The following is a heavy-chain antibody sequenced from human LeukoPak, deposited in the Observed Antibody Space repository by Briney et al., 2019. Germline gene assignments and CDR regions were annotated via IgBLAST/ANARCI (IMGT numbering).Heavy chain of an antibody. CDR1: GDSVSNSSSF. D-gene: IGHD6-19*01. J-gene: IGHJ4*02. CDR3: VRHVGFSSGFDL. V-gene: IGHV4-39*01. Sequence: PSETLSLTCTVSGDSVSNSSSFWGSIRQPPGKGLEWIGTISYSGRTYYNPSLKSRVTISVDTSRNQFSLRLNSVTAADTAVYYCVRHVGFSSGFDLWGQGTLVTVSS. CDR2: ISYSGRT.